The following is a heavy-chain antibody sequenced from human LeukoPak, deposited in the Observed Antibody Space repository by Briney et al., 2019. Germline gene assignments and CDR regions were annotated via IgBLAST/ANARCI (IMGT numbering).Heavy chain of an antibody. CDR1: GFTFSSYD. CDR3: ARAPRTGDLDY. V-gene: IGHV3-13*01. J-gene: IGHJ4*02. D-gene: IGHD7-27*01. CDR2: IGTAGDT. Sequence: GGSLRLSCAASGFTFSSYDMHWARQATGKGLEWVSAIGTAGDTYYPGSVKGRFTISRENAKNSLYLQMNSLRAGDTAVYYCARAPRTGDLDYWGQGTLVTVSS.